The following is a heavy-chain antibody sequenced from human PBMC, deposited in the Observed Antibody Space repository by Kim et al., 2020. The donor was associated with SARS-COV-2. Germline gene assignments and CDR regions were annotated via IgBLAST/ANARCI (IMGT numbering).Heavy chain of an antibody. CDR2: ISYDGSNK. Sequence: GGSLRLSCAASGFTFSSYGMHWVRQAPGKGLEWVAVISYDGSNKYYADSVKGRFTISRDNSKNTLYLQMNSLRAEDTAVYYCAKEGASYGSGSWVYYYYGMDVWGQGTTVTVSS. J-gene: IGHJ6*02. D-gene: IGHD3-10*01. V-gene: IGHV3-30*18. CDR1: GFTFSSYG. CDR3: AKEGASYGSGSWVYYYYGMDV.